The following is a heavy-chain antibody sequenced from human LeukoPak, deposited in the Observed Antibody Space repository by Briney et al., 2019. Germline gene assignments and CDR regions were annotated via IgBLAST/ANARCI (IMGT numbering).Heavy chain of an antibody. CDR2: IYTSGST. CDR3: ATLAAAGSGIDY. CDR1: GGSISSYY. J-gene: IGHJ4*02. D-gene: IGHD6-13*01. Sequence: SETLSLTCTVSGGSISSYYWSWIRQPPGKGLEWIGYIYTSGSTNYNPSLKSRVTISVDTSKNPFSLKLSSVTAADTAVYYCATLAAAGSGIDYWGQGTLVTVSS. V-gene: IGHV4-4*09.